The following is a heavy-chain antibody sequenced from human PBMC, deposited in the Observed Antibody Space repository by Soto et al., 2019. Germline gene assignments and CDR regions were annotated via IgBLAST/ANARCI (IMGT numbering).Heavy chain of an antibody. D-gene: IGHD3-10*01. Sequence: LRLSCEASGFTFSGYSMNWVRQAPGKGLEWVSSITYSSSYKYYADSVKGRFTISRDNAKNSLYLQMNSLRAEDTAVYYCARFLGSGTYRSDYWGQGTLVTVSS. J-gene: IGHJ4*02. V-gene: IGHV3-21*01. CDR3: ARFLGSGTYRSDY. CDR2: ITYSSSYK. CDR1: GFTFSGYS.